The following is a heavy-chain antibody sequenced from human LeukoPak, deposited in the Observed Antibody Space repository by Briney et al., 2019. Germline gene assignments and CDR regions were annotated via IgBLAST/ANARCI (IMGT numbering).Heavy chain of an antibody. CDR1: GFTFSSYA. Sequence: PGGSLRLSCAASGFTFSSYAMHWVRQAPGKGLEWVAVISYDGSNKYYADSVKGRFTISRDNSKNTLYLQMNSLRAEDTAVYYRARPVAAAAGYFDYWGQGTLVTVSS. CDR2: ISYDGSNK. J-gene: IGHJ4*02. V-gene: IGHV3-30-3*01. CDR3: ARPVAAAAGYFDY. D-gene: IGHD6-13*01.